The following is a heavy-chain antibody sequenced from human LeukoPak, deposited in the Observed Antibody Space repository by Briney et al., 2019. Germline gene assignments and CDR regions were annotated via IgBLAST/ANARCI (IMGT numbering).Heavy chain of an antibody. D-gene: IGHD3-10*01. Sequence: PSETLSLTCTVSGGSFNNYYWSWIRQPPGRGLEWIGYIYYSGSTNYNPSLKSRVTMSVDTSKNQFSLKLSSVTAADTAVYYCARWGFGESWDYWGQGTLVTVSS. CDR2: IYYSGST. CDR1: GGSFNNYY. CDR3: ARWGFGESWDY. J-gene: IGHJ4*02. V-gene: IGHV4-59*08.